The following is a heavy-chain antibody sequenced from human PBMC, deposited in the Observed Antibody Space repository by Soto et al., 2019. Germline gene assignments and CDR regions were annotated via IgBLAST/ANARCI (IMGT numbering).Heavy chain of an antibody. CDR3: TSDTFGLRDT. CDR2: INPAGTIT. CDR1: GFPFSHYW. D-gene: IGHD3-16*01. Sequence: PGGSLRLSCAASGFPFSHYWMHWVRQTPGKGLVWVSRINPAGTITNYADSVEDRFTISRDNADSALFLQMNSLSAEDTAIYYCTSDTFGLRDTWGQGTLVTVSS. V-gene: IGHV3-74*01. J-gene: IGHJ5*02.